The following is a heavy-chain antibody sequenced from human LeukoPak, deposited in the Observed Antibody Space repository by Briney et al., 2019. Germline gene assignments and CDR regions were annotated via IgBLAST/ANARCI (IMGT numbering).Heavy chain of an antibody. CDR3: AKDPTDFDSSGQTYFDY. CDR1: GFSFSNYN. D-gene: IGHD3-22*01. V-gene: IGHV3-48*01. Sequence: PGGSLRLSCAASGFSFSNYNMNWVRQAPGKGLEWISYINSNSSTIYYADSVKGRFAISRDNAKNSLYLQMKSLRAEDTAVYYCAKDPTDFDSSGQTYFDYWGQGTLVTVSS. CDR2: INSNSSTI. J-gene: IGHJ4*02.